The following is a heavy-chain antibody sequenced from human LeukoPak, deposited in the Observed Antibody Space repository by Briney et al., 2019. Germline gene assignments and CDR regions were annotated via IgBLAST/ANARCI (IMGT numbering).Heavy chain of an antibody. J-gene: IGHJ6*02. CDR2: IYGSGST. Sequence: SETLSLTCTVSGDSISSNFWSWIRQSPGKGLEWIGYIYGSGSTSYNPSLKSRVTMSVDTSKNLFSLKVSSVTTADTAVYYCARGRSNYYGMDVWGQGTTVTVSS. V-gene: IGHV4-59*01. CDR3: ARGRSNYYGMDV. D-gene: IGHD1-26*01. CDR1: GDSISSNF.